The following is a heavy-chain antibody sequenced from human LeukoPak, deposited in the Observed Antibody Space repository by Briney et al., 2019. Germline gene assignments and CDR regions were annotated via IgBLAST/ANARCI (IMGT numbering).Heavy chain of an antibody. V-gene: IGHV1-2*02. CDR1: GYTFTGYY. CDR2: INPNSGGT. Sequence: ASVKVSCKASGYTFTGYYMHWVRQAPGHGLEWMGWINPNSGGTNYAQKFQGRVTMTRDTSISTAYMELSRLRSDDTAVYYCARGRGWDSSGYYYVYWGQGTLVTVSS. D-gene: IGHD3-22*01. CDR3: ARGRGWDSSGYYYVY. J-gene: IGHJ4*02.